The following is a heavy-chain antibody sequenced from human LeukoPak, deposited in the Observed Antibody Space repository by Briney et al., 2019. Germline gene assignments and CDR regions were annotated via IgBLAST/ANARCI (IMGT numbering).Heavy chain of an antibody. CDR3: AKDSSGWSHYFDY. CDR2: ISYDGSNK. J-gene: IGHJ4*02. D-gene: IGHD6-19*01. CDR1: GFTFSGYG. Sequence: GRSLRLSCVASGFTFSGYGMHWVRQAPGKGLEWVAVISYDGSNKYYADSVKGRFTISRDNSKNTLYLQMNSLRAEDTAVYYCAKDSSGWSHYFDYWGQGTLVTVSS. V-gene: IGHV3-30*18.